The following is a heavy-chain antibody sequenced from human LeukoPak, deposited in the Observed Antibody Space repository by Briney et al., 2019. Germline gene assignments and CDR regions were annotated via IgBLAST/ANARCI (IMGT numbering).Heavy chain of an antibody. CDR1: GYTFTSYG. V-gene: IGHV1-18*01. J-gene: IGHJ6*03. CDR2: ISAYNGNT. Sequence: ASVKVSCKASGYTFTSYGISWVRQAPGQGLEWMGWISAYNGNTNYAQKLQGRVTMTTDTSTSTAYMELRSLRSDDTAVYYCARANDFWSGYYTEYYYYMDVWGKGTTVTVSS. CDR3: ARANDFWSGYYTEYYYYMDV. D-gene: IGHD3-3*01.